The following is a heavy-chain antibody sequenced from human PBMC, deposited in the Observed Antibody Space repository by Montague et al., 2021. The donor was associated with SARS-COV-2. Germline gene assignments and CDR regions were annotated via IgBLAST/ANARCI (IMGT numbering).Heavy chain of an antibody. CDR1: GGSISSYY. D-gene: IGHD6-19*01. CDR3: ARSTFYSSGWWDNWYFDL. J-gene: IGHJ2*01. Sequence: SETLSLTCTVSGGSISSYYWSWIRQPAGKGLEWIGRFYTTGSTNYNPSLKSRVTMSADTSKNQFSLKLSSVTAADTAVYYCARSTFYSSGWWDNWYFDLWGRGTLVTVSS. CDR2: FYTTGST. V-gene: IGHV4-4*07.